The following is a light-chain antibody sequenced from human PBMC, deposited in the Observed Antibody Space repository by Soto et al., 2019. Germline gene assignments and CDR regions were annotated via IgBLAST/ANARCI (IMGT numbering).Light chain of an antibody. CDR2: GAS. V-gene: IGKV3-20*01. CDR3: QQYGDSLLT. Sequence: EIVLTQSAGTLSWSAGDEATLSWKASQAVTSKFLAWYQQKPGQPPRLLILGASTRATGIADRFSGSGYGTDFNLTISRLETEDFAVYYCQQYGDSLLTFGGGTKVDIK. CDR1: QAVTSKF. J-gene: IGKJ4*01.